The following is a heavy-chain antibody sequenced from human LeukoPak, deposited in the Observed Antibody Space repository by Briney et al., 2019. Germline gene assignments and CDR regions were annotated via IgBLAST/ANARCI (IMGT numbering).Heavy chain of an antibody. D-gene: IGHD5-12*01. CDR1: GFTFSSYG. CDR3: ARESGYKGLGFDY. CDR2: ISGSGGST. J-gene: IGHJ4*02. Sequence: GGTLRLSCAASGFTFSSYGMSWVRQAPGKGLEWVSAISGSGGSTYYADSVKGRFTISRDNSKNTLYLQMNSLRAEDTAVYYCARESGYKGLGFDYWGQGTLVTVSS. V-gene: IGHV3-23*01.